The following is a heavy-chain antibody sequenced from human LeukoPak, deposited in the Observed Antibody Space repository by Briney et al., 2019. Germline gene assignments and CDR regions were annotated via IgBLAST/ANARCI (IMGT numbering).Heavy chain of an antibody. D-gene: IGHD6-6*01. Sequence: PGGSLRLSCAASGFTVDSNYLSWVRQAPGKGLEWVSSISGSGGTTYSADSVKGRFTISRDNSKNTVSLQMNSLRAEDTAAYYCAKGVAARPYYYYGMDVWGPGTTVTVSS. CDR3: AKGVAARPYYYYGMDV. J-gene: IGHJ6*02. V-gene: IGHV3-23*01. CDR2: ISGSGGTT. CDR1: GFTVDSNY.